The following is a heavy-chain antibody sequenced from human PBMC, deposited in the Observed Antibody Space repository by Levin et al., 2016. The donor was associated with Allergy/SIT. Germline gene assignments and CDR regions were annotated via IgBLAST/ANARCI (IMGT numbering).Heavy chain of an antibody. CDR1: GFTFSSYE. J-gene: IGHJ3*02. D-gene: IGHD3-22*01. CDR3: ARPFNEHAYYYDSSGLI. CDR2: ISSSGSTK. V-gene: IGHV3-48*03. Sequence: GESLKISCAGSGFTFSSYEINWVRQAPGKGLEWVSYISSSGSTKYYADSVKGRFTISRDNAKNSLYLQMNSLRAEDTAVYYCARPFNEHAYYYDSSGLIWGQGTMVTVSS.